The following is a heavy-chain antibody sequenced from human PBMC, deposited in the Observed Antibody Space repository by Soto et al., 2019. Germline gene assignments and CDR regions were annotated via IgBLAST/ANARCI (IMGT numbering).Heavy chain of an antibody. CDR1: GYPIRSYY. CDR3: ASTLIGYFDH. V-gene: IGHV4-59*01. J-gene: IGHJ4*02. CDR2: IYYNGFT. Sequence: SETLSLTCTVSGYPIRSYYLSWVRQPPGKGLEWIGYIYYNGFTSYNPSLKSRVTISVDKSKNQFSLKVSSVTAADTAVYYCASTLIGYFDHWGQGSLVTVSS.